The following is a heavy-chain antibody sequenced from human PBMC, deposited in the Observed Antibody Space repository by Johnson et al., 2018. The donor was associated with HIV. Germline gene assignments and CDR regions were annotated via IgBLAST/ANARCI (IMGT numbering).Heavy chain of an antibody. J-gene: IGHJ3*02. D-gene: IGHD1-7*01. V-gene: IGHV3-30*14. Sequence: VQLVESGGGLVKPGGSLRLSCAASGFTFSDYYMSWIRQAPGKGLEWVAVISYDGTNTYYADSVRGRFTISRDNSKNTLYLQMNSLRAEDTAVYYCARARDWNYGDIWGQGTMVTVSS. CDR2: ISYDGTNT. CDR1: GFTFSDYY. CDR3: ARARDWNYGDI.